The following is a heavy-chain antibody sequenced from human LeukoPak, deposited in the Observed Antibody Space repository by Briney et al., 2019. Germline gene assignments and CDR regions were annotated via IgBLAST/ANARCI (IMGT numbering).Heavy chain of an antibody. CDR2: IYYSGST. J-gene: IGHJ3*02. Sequence: PSETLSLTCTVSGGSISSSSYYWGWIRQPPGKGLEWIGSIYYSGSTYYNPSLKSRVTISVDTSKNQFSLKLSSVTAADTAVYYCARSIELLGHAFDIWGQGTMVTVSS. D-gene: IGHD6-6*01. CDR3: ARSIELLGHAFDI. CDR1: GGSISSSSYY. V-gene: IGHV4-39*01.